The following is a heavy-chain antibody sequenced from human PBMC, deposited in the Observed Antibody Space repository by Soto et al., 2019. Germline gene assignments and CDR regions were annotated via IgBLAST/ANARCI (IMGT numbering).Heavy chain of an antibody. CDR1: GNTFTSYG. Sequence: QVQLVQSGAEVKKPGASVKVSCKASGNTFTSYGISWVRQAPGQGLEWLGWISVYNGNTNYAQKLQGRVTMTTDTPTSTAYMELRSLRSDDTAVYYCARDVRGHYYYYGMDVWGQGTTVTVSS. D-gene: IGHD5-12*01. J-gene: IGHJ6*02. CDR2: ISVYNGNT. CDR3: ARDVRGHYYYYGMDV. V-gene: IGHV1-18*01.